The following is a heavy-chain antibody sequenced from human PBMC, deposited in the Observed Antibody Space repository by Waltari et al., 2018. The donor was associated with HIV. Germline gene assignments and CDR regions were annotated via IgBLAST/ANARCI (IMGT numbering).Heavy chain of an antibody. V-gene: IGHV4-34*01. CDR1: VGSFSGYY. D-gene: IGHD6-13*01. Sequence: QVQLQQRGAGLLKPSEPLSLTCAVYVGSFSGYYWSWIRQPPGKGLEWIGEINHSGSTNYNPSLKSRVTISVDTSKNQFSLKLSSVTAADTAVYYCALAAAGTGPYYYGMDVWGQGTTVTVSS. CDR2: INHSGST. J-gene: IGHJ6*02. CDR3: ALAAAGTGPYYYGMDV.